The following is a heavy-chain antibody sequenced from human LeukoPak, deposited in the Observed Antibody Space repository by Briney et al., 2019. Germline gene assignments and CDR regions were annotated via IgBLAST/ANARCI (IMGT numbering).Heavy chain of an antibody. CDR2: ISAYNGNT. Sequence: EASVKVSCKASGYTFTSYGISWVRQAPGKGLEWMGWISAYNGNTNYAQKLQGRVTMTTDTSTSTAYMELRSLRSDDTAVYYCARVYGSGSYYRRPRNDYWGQGTLVTVSS. CDR3: ARVYGSGSYYRRPRNDY. V-gene: IGHV1-18*01. J-gene: IGHJ4*02. CDR1: GYTFTSYG. D-gene: IGHD3-10*01.